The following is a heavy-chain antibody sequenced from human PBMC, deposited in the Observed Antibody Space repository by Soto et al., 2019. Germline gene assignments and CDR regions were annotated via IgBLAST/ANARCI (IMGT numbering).Heavy chain of an antibody. V-gene: IGHV3-23*01. J-gene: IGHJ4*02. Sequence: PGGSLRPSCAASGFTFTNYAMGWVRQAPGKGLEWVSVVSSGGSTYYADSVTGRFTVSRDNSKNTLSLQMNSLRAEDTAVYYRAKRRGAGGHFDYWGQGALVTVSS. D-gene: IGHD2-15*01. CDR1: GFTFTNYA. CDR2: VSSGGST. CDR3: AKRRGAGGHFDY.